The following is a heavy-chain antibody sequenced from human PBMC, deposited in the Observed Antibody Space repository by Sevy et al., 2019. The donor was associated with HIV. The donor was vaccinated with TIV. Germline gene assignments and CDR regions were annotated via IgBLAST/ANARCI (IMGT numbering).Heavy chain of an antibody. V-gene: IGHV4-39*01. CDR2: IYYSGNT. J-gene: IGHJ4*02. CDR1: GGSISSSNYY. CDR3: ARPNYGDYYYFDY. D-gene: IGHD4-17*01. Sequence: SETLSLTRSVSGGSISSSNYYWGWIRQPPGKGLEWIGSIYYSGNTYYNLSLKSRVTISVDTSKNQFSLKLTSVTAADTAVYYCARPNYGDYYYFDYWGRGTLVTVSS.